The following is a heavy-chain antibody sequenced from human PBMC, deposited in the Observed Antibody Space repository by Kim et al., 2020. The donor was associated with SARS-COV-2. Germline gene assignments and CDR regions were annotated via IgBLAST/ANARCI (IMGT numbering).Heavy chain of an antibody. D-gene: IGHD3-22*01. Sequence: GRITISRDNSKNTMYLQMNSLRAEDTAVYYCAKDASYYYDSSGYWGTFDYWGQGTLVTVSS. CDR3: AKDASYYYDSSGYWGTFDY. V-gene: IGHV3-30*02. J-gene: IGHJ4*02.